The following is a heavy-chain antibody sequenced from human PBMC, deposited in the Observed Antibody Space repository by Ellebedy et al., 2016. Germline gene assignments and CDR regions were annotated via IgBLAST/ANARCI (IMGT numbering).Heavy chain of an antibody. CDR2: ISGTGGST. CDR1: GFTFSSYA. J-gene: IGHJ6*02. Sequence: GESLKISCAASGFTFSSYAMSWVRQAPGKGLEWVSGISGTGGSTYYADSVKGRFTISRDNSKNTLYLQMNSLRAEDTAVYYCALEGGSSFYYYGMDVWGQGTTVTVS. D-gene: IGHD2-15*01. CDR3: ALEGGSSFYYYGMDV. V-gene: IGHV3-23*01.